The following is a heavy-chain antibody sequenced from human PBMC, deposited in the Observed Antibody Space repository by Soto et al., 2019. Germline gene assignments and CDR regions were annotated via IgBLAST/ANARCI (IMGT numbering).Heavy chain of an antibody. CDR2: IKSKTDGGTT. CDR3: TTDSYSTIIIVRFDY. J-gene: IGHJ4*01. D-gene: IGHD3-22*01. Sequence: GGSLRLSCAASGFTFTNAWINWVRQAPGKGLEWVGRIKSKTDGGTTDYTEPVKGRFAISRDDSNNMVYLQMNSLKIEDTAVYYCTTDSYSTIIIVRFDYWGHGTLVTVSS. V-gene: IGHV3-15*07. CDR1: GFTFTNAW.